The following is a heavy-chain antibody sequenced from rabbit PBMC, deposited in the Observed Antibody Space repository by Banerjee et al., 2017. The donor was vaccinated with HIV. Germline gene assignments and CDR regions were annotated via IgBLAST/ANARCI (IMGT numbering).Heavy chain of an antibody. CDR1: GFTISSSYY. J-gene: IGHJ2*01. D-gene: IGHD4-1*01. CDR2: IYAGSGST. CDR3: ARFHYSSGWGGDAFDP. Sequence: EESGGGLVKPGASLTLTCTASGFTISSSYYMCWVRQAPGKGLEWIGCIYAGSGSTWYASWAKGRFTISKTSSTTVTLQMTSLTAADTATHFCARFHYSSGWGGDAFDPWGQGTLVTVS. V-gene: IGHV1S40*01.